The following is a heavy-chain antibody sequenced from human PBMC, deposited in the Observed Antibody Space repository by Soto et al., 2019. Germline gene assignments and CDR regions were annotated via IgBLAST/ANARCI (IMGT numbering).Heavy chain of an antibody. V-gene: IGHV1-18*01. Sequence: ASVNVSCKASGYTFTSYGISWWRQAPGQGLEWMGWISAYNGNTNYAQKLQGRVTMTTDTSPSTAYMELRSLRSEDTAVYYCASEDSSSSGIGYWFDPWGQGTLVIVSS. CDR1: GYTFTSYG. D-gene: IGHD6-6*01. J-gene: IGHJ5*02. CDR3: ASEDSSSSGIGYWFDP. CDR2: ISAYNGNT.